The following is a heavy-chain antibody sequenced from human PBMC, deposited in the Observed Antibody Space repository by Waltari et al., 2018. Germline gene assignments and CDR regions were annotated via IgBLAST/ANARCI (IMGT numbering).Heavy chain of an antibody. V-gene: IGHV4-59*08. D-gene: IGHD5-12*01. CDR1: GGSISSYY. Sequence: QVQLQESGPGLVKPSETLSLTCTVSGGSISSYYWRWIRPPPGKGLKWIGYIYYSGSTNYSPSLKSRVTISVDTSKNQFFLKLSSVTAADTAVYYCARLPRDGYNWGFDYWGQGTLVTVSS. CDR2: IYYSGST. CDR3: ARLPRDGYNWGFDY. J-gene: IGHJ4*02.